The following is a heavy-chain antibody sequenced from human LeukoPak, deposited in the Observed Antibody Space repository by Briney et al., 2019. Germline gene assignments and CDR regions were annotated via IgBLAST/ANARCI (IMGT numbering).Heavy chain of an antibody. CDR1: GGTFSSYA. V-gene: IGHV1-69*13. J-gene: IGHJ4*02. CDR2: IIPIFGTA. Sequence: SVKVSCTASGGTFSSYAISWVRQAPGQGLEWMGGIIPIFGTANYAQKFQGRVTITADESTSTAYMELSSLRSEDTAVYYCVRGTEYSGYDRDPYYFDYWGQGTLVTVSS. CDR3: VRGTEYSGYDRDPYYFDY. D-gene: IGHD5-12*01.